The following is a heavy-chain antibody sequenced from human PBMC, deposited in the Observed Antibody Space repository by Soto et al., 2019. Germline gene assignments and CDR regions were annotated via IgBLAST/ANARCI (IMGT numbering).Heavy chain of an antibody. CDR3: ARDMMENPRERRMGAFDI. J-gene: IGHJ3*02. CDR1: GFTFSSYA. V-gene: IGHV3-23*01. Sequence: GGSLRLSCAASGFTFSSYAMSWVRQAPGKGLEWVSAISGSGGSTYYADSVKGRFTISRDNSKNTLYLQMNSLRAEDTAVYYCARDMMENPRERRMGAFDIWGQGTMVTVSS. CDR2: ISGSGGST. D-gene: IGHD3-16*01.